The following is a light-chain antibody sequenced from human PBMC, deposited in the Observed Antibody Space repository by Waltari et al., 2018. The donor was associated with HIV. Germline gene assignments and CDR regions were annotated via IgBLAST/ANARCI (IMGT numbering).Light chain of an antibody. J-gene: IGKJ1*01. V-gene: IGKV1-27*01. CDR2: SAS. CDR1: QGISNY. Sequence: DIQMTQSPSSLSASVGDRVTITCRASQGISNYLAWYQQKPGKVPKLLIYSASMLQSGAPSRFNGSGSGADFTLTISSLQPEDVATYYCQKYNSAPQTFGQGTKVEIK. CDR3: QKYNSAPQT.